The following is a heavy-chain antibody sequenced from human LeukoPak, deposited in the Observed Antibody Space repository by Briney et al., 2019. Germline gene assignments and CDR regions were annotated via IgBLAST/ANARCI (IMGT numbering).Heavy chain of an antibody. CDR2: INSDGSST. CDR1: GFTFSSYW. Sequence: GGSLRLSCAASGFTFSSYWMHWVRQAPGKGLVWVSRINSDGSSTSYADSVKGRFTISRDNANNTLYLQMNSLRAEDTAVYYCAKVDSSGWYPNWGQGTLVTVSS. CDR3: AKVDSSGWYPN. J-gene: IGHJ4*02. D-gene: IGHD6-19*01. V-gene: IGHV3-74*01.